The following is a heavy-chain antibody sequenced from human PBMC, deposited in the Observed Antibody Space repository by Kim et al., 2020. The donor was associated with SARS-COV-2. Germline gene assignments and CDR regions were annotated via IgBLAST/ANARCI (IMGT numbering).Heavy chain of an antibody. CDR1: GGSISSYY. CDR2: IYYSGST. CDR3: ARAPLRQLVRFDY. Sequence: SETLSLTCTVSGGSISSYYWSWIRQPPGKGLEWIGYIYYSGSTNYNPSLKSRVTISVDTSKNQFSLKLSSVTAADTAVYYCARAPLRQLVRFDYWGQGTLVTVSS. D-gene: IGHD6-13*01. V-gene: IGHV4-59*13. J-gene: IGHJ4*02.